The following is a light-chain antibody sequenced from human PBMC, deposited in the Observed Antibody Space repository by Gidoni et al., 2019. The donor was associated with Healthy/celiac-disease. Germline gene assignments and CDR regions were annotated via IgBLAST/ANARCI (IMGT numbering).Light chain of an antibody. J-gene: IGKJ2*01. CDR3: QQYYSTQYT. Sequence: DIVMTQSPDSLAVSLGERATINCKSSQSVLCSSNNKHYLAWYQQQPGQPPQLLIYWSSTRESGVSDRFSGSGSGTDFTPTISSLQAEDVAVYYCQQYYSTQYTFGQXTKLEIK. CDR1: QSVLCSSNNKHY. V-gene: IGKV4-1*01. CDR2: WSS.